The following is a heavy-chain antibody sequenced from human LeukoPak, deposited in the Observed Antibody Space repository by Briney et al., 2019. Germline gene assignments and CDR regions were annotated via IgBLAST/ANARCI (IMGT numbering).Heavy chain of an antibody. D-gene: IGHD3-9*01. CDR3: ARDVDWILFEY. J-gene: IGHJ4*02. Sequence: PGGSLRLSCAASGFTFSTYWMHWVRQVPGKGLVWVSRVNREGTTSAYADSVKGRFTISRDNDKNTLYLQMNSLRVEDTAVYYCARDVDWILFEYWGQGTLVTVSS. CDR2: VNREGTTS. V-gene: IGHV3-74*01. CDR1: GFTFSTYW.